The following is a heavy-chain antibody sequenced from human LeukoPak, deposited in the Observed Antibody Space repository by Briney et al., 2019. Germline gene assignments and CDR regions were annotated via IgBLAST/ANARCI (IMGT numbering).Heavy chain of an antibody. CDR1: GYTFTGYY. CDR3: ARDQLGGYSYVFDY. J-gene: IGHJ4*02. D-gene: IGHD5-18*01. CDR2: INPNSGGT. Sequence: ASVKVSCKASGYTFTGYYMHWVRQAPGQGLEWMGRINPNSGGTNYAQKFQGRVTVTRDTSISTAYMELSRLRSDDTAVYYCARDQLGGYSYVFDYWGQGTLVTVSS. V-gene: IGHV1-2*06.